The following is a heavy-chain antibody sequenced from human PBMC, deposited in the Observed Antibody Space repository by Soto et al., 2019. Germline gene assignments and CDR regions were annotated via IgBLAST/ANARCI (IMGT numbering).Heavy chain of an antibody. V-gene: IGHV4-39*01. CDR2: LYYSGST. CDR1: GGSISSSSYY. J-gene: IGHJ4*02. CDR3: ARGRQQLARSWFDF. D-gene: IGHD6-13*01. Sequence: QLQLQESGPGLVKPSETLSLTCTVSGGSISSSSYYWGWIRQPPGKGLEWIGSLYYSGSTYYNPSLKSRVTIHVDTSKNQFPRKLSSVTAADTAVYYCARGRQQLARSWFDFWGQGTLVTVSS.